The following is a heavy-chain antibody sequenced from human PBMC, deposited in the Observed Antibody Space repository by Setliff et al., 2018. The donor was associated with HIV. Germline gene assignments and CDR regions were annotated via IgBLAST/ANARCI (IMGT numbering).Heavy chain of an antibody. J-gene: IGHJ4*02. CDR3: ARISGNDRGGYYYHYFGY. CDR1: GYTFTSHT. Sequence: ASVKVSCKASGYTFTSHTIHWVRQAPGQRLEWMGWIDSGNGNTKISPKFQDRVTIIRDTSATTVYMEVNSLRSEDTAVYYCARISGNDRGGYYYHYFGYWGQGTLVTVSS. CDR2: IDSGNGNT. D-gene: IGHD3-22*01. V-gene: IGHV1-3*04.